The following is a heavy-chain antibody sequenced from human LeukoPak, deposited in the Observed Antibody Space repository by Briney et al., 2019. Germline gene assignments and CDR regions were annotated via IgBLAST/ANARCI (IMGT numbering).Heavy chain of an antibody. CDR3: ARGYCSSTSCYGGNWFDP. CDR2: IIPILGIA. J-gene: IGHJ5*02. Sequence: SVKVSCKASGGTFSSYTISWVRQAPGQGLEWMGRIIPILGIANYAQKFQGRVTITADKSTSTAYMELSGLRSEDTAVYYCARGYCSSTSCYGGNWFDPWGQGTLVTVSS. D-gene: IGHD2-2*01. V-gene: IGHV1-69*02. CDR1: GGTFSSYT.